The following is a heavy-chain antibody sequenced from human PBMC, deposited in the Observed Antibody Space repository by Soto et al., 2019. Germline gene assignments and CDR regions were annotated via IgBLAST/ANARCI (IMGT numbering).Heavy chain of an antibody. CDR1: RFPFSYYA. D-gene: IGHD3-10*01. CDR2: LLDDGSK. Sequence: QVELVESGGGVVRPGRSLRLSCAASRFPFSYYAMHWVRQAPGKGLEFVAVLLDDGSKYYADSVKGRFTISKDNSMKTVDLEMSSLRTEDTALYYCAKEGTGLYNAFDIWGKGTMVTVS. V-gene: IGHV3-30*18. CDR3: AKEGTGLYNAFDI. J-gene: IGHJ3*02.